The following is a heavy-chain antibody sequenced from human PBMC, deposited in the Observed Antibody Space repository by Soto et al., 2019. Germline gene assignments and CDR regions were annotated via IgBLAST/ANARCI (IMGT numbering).Heavy chain of an antibody. V-gene: IGHV1-8*01. CDR2: MNPNSGNT. Sequence: QVQLVQSGAEVKKPGASVKVSCKASGYTFTSYDINWVRQATGQGLEWMGWMNPNSGNTGYAQKFQGRVTMTRNTSISTAYMELSSLRSEYTAVYYCARFAWMYQSYGYYYGMDFWGQGTTVTVSS. CDR3: ARFAWMYQSYGYYYGMDF. CDR1: GYTFTSYD. D-gene: IGHD3-16*01. J-gene: IGHJ6*02.